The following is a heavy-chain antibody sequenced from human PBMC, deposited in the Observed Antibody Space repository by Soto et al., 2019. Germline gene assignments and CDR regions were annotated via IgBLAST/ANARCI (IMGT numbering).Heavy chain of an antibody. D-gene: IGHD3-10*01. CDR2: ISYDGSER. V-gene: IGHV3-30*18. CDR3: AKDAVSGSRRVPFNYCGMDV. CDR1: GFSFSIYG. Sequence: QVQLVESGGGVVQPGRSLRLSCAASGFSFSIYGMHWVRQAPGKGLQWVAAISYDGSERYYADSVKGRFTISRDNSNNTLYLQMNSLRAEDTAVYYCAKDAVSGSRRVPFNYCGMDVWGQGTTVTVSS. J-gene: IGHJ6*02.